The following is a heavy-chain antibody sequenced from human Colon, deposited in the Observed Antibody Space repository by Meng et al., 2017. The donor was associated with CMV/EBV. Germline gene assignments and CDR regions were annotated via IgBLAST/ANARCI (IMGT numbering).Heavy chain of an antibody. CDR3: ASTGPLYGLYFCY. V-gene: IGHV3-7*01. CDR1: GFDFNIYA. CDR2: TNEDGSDK. J-gene: IGHJ4*02. D-gene: IGHD2-8*01. Sequence: GGSLRLSCATSGFDFNIYAINWVRQAPGKGLEWVAKTNEDGSDKYYVDSVKGRFTIFRDNAKNSVYLQMNSLRAEDTAVYYCASTGPLYGLYFCYWGQGTLVTVSS.